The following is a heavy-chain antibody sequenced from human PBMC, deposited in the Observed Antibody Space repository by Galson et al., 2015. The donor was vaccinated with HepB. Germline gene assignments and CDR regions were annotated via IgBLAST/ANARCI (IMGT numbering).Heavy chain of an antibody. Sequence: SCKASGGTFSSYAISWVRQAPGQGLEWMGGIIPIFGTANYAQKFQGRVTITADEPTSTAYMELSSLRSEDTAVYYCARGRSTVTHPHYYYYGMDVWGQGTTVTVSS. CDR2: IIPIFGTA. CDR3: ARGRSTVTHPHYYYYGMDV. J-gene: IGHJ6*02. CDR1: GGTFSSYA. D-gene: IGHD4-17*01. V-gene: IGHV1-69*01.